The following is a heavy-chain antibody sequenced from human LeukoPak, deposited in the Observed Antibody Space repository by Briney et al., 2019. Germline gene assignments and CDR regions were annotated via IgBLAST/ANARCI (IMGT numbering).Heavy chain of an antibody. CDR2: VSPSGDST. Sequence: GGSLRLSCAASGFTFRNYAMKWVRQAPGKGPEWVSVVSPSGDSTFYADALKGRFTISRDNSKNTLYLQMNSLRAEDTAVYYCAKDIAARPYWGQGTLVTVSS. CDR1: GFTFRNYA. CDR3: AKDIAARPY. V-gene: IGHV3-23*01. D-gene: IGHD6-6*01. J-gene: IGHJ4*02.